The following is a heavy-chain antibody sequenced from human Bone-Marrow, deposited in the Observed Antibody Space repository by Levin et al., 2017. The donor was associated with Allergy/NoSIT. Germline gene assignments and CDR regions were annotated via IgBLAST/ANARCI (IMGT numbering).Heavy chain of an antibody. CDR1: GFTFSSYA. J-gene: IGHJ5*02. V-gene: IGHV3-23*01. CDR3: AKVRRALQHPGWFDP. D-gene: IGHD6-13*01. CDR2: ISGSGGST. Sequence: QAGGSLRLSCAASGFTFSSYAMSWVRQAPGKGLEWVSAISGSGGSTYYADSVKGRFTISRDNSKNTLYLQMNSLRAEDTAVYYCAKVRRALQHPGWFDPWGQGTLVTVSS.